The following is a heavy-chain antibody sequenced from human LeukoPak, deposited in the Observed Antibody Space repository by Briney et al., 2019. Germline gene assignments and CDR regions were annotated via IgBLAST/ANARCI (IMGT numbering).Heavy chain of an antibody. CDR1: GGSISSSSYY. CDR2: IYYSGST. J-gene: IGHJ4*02. V-gene: IGHV4-39*01. CDR3: ATRVAATPEFDY. Sequence: PETLSLTCTVSGGSISSSSYYWGWIRQPPGKGLEWIGSIYYSGSTYYNPSLKSRVTISVDTSKNQFSLKLSSVTAADTAVYYCATRVAATPEFDYWGQGTLVTVSS. D-gene: IGHD6-19*01.